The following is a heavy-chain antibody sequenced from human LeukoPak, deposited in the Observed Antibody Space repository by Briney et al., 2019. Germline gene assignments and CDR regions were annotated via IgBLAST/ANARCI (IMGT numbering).Heavy chain of an antibody. Sequence: SSETLSLTCTVSGGSISSYYWSWIRQPPGKGLEWIGYIYYSGSTNYNPSLKSRVTISVDTSKNQFSLKPSSVTAADTAVYYCARQVRDGYNLGTDAFDIWGQGTMVTVSS. D-gene: IGHD5-24*01. CDR1: GGSISSYY. CDR2: IYYSGST. J-gene: IGHJ3*02. V-gene: IGHV4-59*08. CDR3: ARQVRDGYNLGTDAFDI.